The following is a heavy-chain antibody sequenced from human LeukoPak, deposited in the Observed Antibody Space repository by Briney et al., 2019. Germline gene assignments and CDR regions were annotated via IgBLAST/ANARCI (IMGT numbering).Heavy chain of an antibody. CDR1: GGTFSSYA. V-gene: IGHV1-2*04. J-gene: IGHJ5*02. D-gene: IGHD1-26*01. Sequence: GASVKVSCKASGGTFSSYAISWVRQAPGQGLEWMGWINPNSGGTNYAQKFQGWVTMTRDTSISTAYMELSRLRSDDTAVYYCAREVSGSYSSWFDPWGQGTLVTVSS. CDR3: AREVSGSYSSWFDP. CDR2: INPNSGGT.